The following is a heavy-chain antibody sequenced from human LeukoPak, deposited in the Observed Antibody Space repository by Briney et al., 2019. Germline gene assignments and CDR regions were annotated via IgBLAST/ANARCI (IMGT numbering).Heavy chain of an antibody. J-gene: IGHJ4*02. CDR3: ARIPLSSSDY. CDR1: GFTFNNYE. Sequence: PGGSLRLSCAASGFTFNNYEMNWVRQAAGKGLECVSYISSSGSTIYYADSVKGRFTISRDNAKKLLYLQMDSLRAEDTAVYYCARIPLSSSDYWGQGTLVTVSS. CDR2: ISSSGSTI. D-gene: IGHD6-6*01. V-gene: IGHV3-48*03.